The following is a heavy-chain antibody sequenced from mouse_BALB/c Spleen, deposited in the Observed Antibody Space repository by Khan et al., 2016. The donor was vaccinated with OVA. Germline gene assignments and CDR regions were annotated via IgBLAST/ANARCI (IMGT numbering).Heavy chain of an antibody. D-gene: IGHD1-1*02. CDR3: ARGYYDPY. J-gene: IGHJ3*01. CDR1: GFAFSTYA. V-gene: IGHV5-6-5*01. Sequence: EVELVESGGGLVKPGGSLKLSCAASGFAFSTYAMSWVRQSPEKRLDWVASISSGGSTYYPDSVKGRFTISRDNARSILYLQMSSLRSEDTAMYYCARGYYDPYWGQGTQVTVSA. CDR2: ISSGGST.